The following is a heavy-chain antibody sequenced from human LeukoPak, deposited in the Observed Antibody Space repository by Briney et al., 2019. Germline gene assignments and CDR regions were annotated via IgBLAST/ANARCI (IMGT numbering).Heavy chain of an antibody. Sequence: ASVTVSCKASGYTFTSYGISWVRQAPGQGLEWMGWISAYNGNTNYAQKLQGRVTMTTDTSTSTAYMELRSLRSDDTAVYYCAREQPPGETAIPYYYYGMDVWGQGTTVTVSS. CDR1: GYTFTSYG. CDR2: ISAYNGNT. V-gene: IGHV1-18*01. CDR3: AREQPPGETAIPYYYYGMDV. J-gene: IGHJ6*02. D-gene: IGHD5-24*01.